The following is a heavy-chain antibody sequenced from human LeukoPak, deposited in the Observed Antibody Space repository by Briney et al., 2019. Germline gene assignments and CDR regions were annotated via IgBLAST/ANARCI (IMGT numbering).Heavy chain of an antibody. CDR1: GFPFGSFT. D-gene: IGHD6-13*01. J-gene: IGHJ1*01. CDR2: ISGSGSNT. V-gene: IGHV3-23*01. Sequence: PGGTLRLECAAYGFPFGSFTMGWDRQAPGKGLEWVTTISGSGSNTYYADSVKGRFTISRDNSKNTLYLQANSLRAEDTAVYYCAKRIATAGIQYVLHWGQGALVTVSS. CDR3: AKRIATAGIQYVLH.